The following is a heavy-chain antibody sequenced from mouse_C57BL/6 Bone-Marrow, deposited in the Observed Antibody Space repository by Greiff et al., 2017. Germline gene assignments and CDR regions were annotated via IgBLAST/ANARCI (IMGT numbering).Heavy chain of an antibody. J-gene: IGHJ4*01. V-gene: IGHV1-54*01. CDR1: GYAFTNYL. Sequence: VQLQQSGAELVRPGTSVKVSCKASGYAFTNYLIEWVKQRPGPGLEWIGVINPGSGGTNYNEKFKGKATLTADKSSSTAYMQLSSLTSEDSAVYFCAREDYDYDVYYAMDYWGQGTSVTVSS. CDR2: INPGSGGT. CDR3: AREDYDYDVYYAMDY. D-gene: IGHD2-4*01.